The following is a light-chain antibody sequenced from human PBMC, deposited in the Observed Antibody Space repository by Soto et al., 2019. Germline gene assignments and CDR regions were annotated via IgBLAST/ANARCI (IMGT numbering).Light chain of an antibody. J-gene: IGLJ2*01. Sequence: QSVLTQPASVSVSPGQSITISCTGTSSDVGGYNLVSWYQQHPGKAPKLMIYEVSKRPSGVSNRFSGSQSGNTASLTLSGLQAEDEADYYCCSYAGSSTLVFGGGTKLTVL. CDR3: CSYAGSSTLV. CDR2: EVS. CDR1: SSDVGGYNL. V-gene: IGLV2-23*02.